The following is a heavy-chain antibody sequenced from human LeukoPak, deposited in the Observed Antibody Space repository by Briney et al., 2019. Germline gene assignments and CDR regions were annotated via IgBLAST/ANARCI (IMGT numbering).Heavy chain of an antibody. D-gene: IGHD2-15*01. V-gene: IGHV3-30*02. CDR1: GFTFSSHG. CDR3: AKDKDSTNWYFDY. J-gene: IGHJ4*02. CDR2: IRYDGTNK. Sequence: GGSLRLSCAASGFTFSSHGMRWVCQAPGKGLEWVAFIRYDGTNKYYADSVKGRFTISRDNSKNTLYLQMNSLRAEDTAVYYCAKDKDSTNWYFDYWGQGTLVTVSS.